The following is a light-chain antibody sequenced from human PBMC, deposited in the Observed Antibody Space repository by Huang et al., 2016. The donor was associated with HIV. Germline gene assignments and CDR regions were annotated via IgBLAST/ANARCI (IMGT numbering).Light chain of an antibody. CDR2: KVS. CDR1: QSLLYSDGNTY. J-gene: IGKJ1*01. V-gene: IGKV2-30*01. Sequence: DVVMTQSPLSLPVTLGQPATISCRSSQSLLYSDGNTYLNWLQQRPGQSPRRLIYKVSNRECGVPDRFSGSWSGTDFTLKISRVEAEDVGVYYCMQGTHWPPTFGQGTKVEIK. CDR3: MQGTHWPPT.